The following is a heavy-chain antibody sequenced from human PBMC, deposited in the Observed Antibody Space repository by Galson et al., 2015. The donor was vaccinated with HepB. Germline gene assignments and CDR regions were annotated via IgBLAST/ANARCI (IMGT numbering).Heavy chain of an antibody. CDR2: IYPGDSDT. J-gene: IGHJ6*02. CDR3: TTDGLADWLLTYYGMDV. V-gene: IGHV5-51*01. CDR1: GSSFTSYW. Sequence: QSGAEVKKPGESLKISCKGSGSSFTSYWIGWVRQMPGKGLEWMGIIYPGDSDTRYSPSFQGQVTISADKSISTAYLQMNSLKTEDTAVYYCTTDGLADWLLTYYGMDVWGQGTTVTVSS. D-gene: IGHD3-9*01.